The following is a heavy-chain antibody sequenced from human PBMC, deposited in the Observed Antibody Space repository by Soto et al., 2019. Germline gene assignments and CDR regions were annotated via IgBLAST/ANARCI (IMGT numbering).Heavy chain of an antibody. CDR2: TIPIFGTT. Sequence: QVQPVQSGAEVKKPGSSVKVSCKASGATLRSYGISWVRQAPGQGLEWMGGTIPIFGTTNYAQNFHGRITITADESTSTTYMEMSSLRSDDTAVYYWAMSFTVTTEYYFDYWGQGTLVTVSS. CDR3: AMSFTVTTEYYFDY. CDR1: GATLRSYG. D-gene: IGHD4-17*01. V-gene: IGHV1-69*01. J-gene: IGHJ4*02.